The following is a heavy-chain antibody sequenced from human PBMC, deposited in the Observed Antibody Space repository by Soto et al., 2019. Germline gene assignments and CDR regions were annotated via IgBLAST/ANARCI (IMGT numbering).Heavy chain of an antibody. CDR3: VRDGLRFSGPYRPSRFDY. D-gene: IGHD3-16*02. V-gene: IGHV1-69*01. CDR1: GGTFSSYA. J-gene: IGHJ4*02. Sequence: KVSCKASGGTFSSYAISWVRQAPGQGLEWMGGIIPIFGTANYAQKFQGRVTITADESTSTAYMNGLSADDTASYYCVRDGLRFSGPYRPSRFDYWGLGTVVTVSS. CDR2: IIPIFGTA.